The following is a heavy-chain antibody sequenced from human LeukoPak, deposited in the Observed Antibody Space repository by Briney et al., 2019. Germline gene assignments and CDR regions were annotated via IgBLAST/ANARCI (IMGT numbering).Heavy chain of an antibody. CDR2: INPNSGAT. D-gene: IGHD5-24*01. Sequence: ASVKVSCKASGYTFTGYYMHWVRQAPGQGLEWMGWINPNSGATNYAQKVQGRVTMTRDTSNSTPYMELCRLRSDDTAGYYCSRSGDCYNLYYWGQGTLVTVSS. CDR1: GYTFTGYY. J-gene: IGHJ4*02. V-gene: IGHV1-2*02. CDR3: SRSGDCYNLYY.